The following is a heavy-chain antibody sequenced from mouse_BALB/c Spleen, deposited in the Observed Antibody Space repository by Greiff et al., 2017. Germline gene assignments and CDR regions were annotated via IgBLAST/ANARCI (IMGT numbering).Heavy chain of an antibody. CDR1: GYTFTSYY. Sequence: VQLQQSGPALVQPGASVRISCTASGYTFTSYYIHWVKQRPGQGLEWIGWIYPGNVNTKYNETFKGKATLTADKSASTAYMQLSTLTSEDSAVYFCARSDGNAMDDWGQGTSVTVSS. J-gene: IGHJ4*01. CDR2: IYPGNVNT. D-gene: IGHD2-3*01. V-gene: IGHV1S56*01. CDR3: ARSDGNAMDD.